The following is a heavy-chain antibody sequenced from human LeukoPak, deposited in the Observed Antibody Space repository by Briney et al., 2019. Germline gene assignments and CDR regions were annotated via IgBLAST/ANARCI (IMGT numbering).Heavy chain of an antibody. V-gene: IGHV1-2*02. Sequence: RASVKVSCKASGYIFTGYYMHWVRQAPGQGLEWMGWINANSGGTKYAQKFQGRVTMTRDTSISTAYMELSSLRSDDTAVYYCARAKPKNMVRGLIMRRESRYYFDYWGQGTLVTVSS. CDR3: ARAKPKNMVRGLIMRRESRYYFDY. D-gene: IGHD3-10*01. J-gene: IGHJ4*02. CDR2: INANSGGT. CDR1: GYIFTGYY.